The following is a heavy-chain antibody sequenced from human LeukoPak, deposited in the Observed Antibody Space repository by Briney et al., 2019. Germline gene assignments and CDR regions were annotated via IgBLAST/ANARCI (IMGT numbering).Heavy chain of an antibody. CDR2: IFHSGST. CDR3: SAAFNGDSVLDY. J-gene: IGHJ4*02. Sequence: PSQTLSLTCAVSGGSVSSGGISWTWIRQSPGMGLEWIGYIFHSGSTYYNPSLKSRLTISLDTSKNQFSLKLNSVTAADTAVYFCSAAFNGDSVLDYWGQGALVTVSS. D-gene: IGHD4-17*01. V-gene: IGHV4-30-2*06. CDR1: GGSVSSGGIS.